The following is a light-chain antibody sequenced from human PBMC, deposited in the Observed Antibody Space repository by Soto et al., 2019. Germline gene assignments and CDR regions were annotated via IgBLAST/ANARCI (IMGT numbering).Light chain of an antibody. Sequence: DIVMTQSPDSLAVSLGERATINCKSSQSVLYSSNNKNYLAWYQQKPGQPPKLLIYWASTRESGVPDRFSGSGSGTDFTLTIRSLQAEDVAVYYCQQYYTTPPMYTFGQGTKVAIK. CDR2: WAS. CDR1: QSVLYSSNNKNY. V-gene: IGKV4-1*01. J-gene: IGKJ2*01. CDR3: QQYYTTPPMYT.